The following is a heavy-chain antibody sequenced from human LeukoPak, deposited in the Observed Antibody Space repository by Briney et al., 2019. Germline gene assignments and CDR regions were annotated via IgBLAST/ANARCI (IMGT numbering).Heavy chain of an antibody. J-gene: IGHJ3*02. Sequence: PSETLSLTCAVYGGSFSGYYWSWIRQPPGKGLEWIGEINHSGSTNYNPSLKSRVTISVDTSKNQFSLKLSSVTAADTAVYYCASYDSSGYTAFDIWGQGTMVTVSS. CDR1: GGSFSGYY. CDR3: ASYDSSGYTAFDI. D-gene: IGHD3-22*01. CDR2: INHSGST. V-gene: IGHV4-34*01.